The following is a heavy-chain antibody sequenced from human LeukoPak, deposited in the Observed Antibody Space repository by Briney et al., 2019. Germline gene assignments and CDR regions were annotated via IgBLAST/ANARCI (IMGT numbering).Heavy chain of an antibody. CDR3: ATDGGNHNFDY. V-gene: IGHV1-2*06. J-gene: IGHJ4*02. CDR2: IILNGGAT. D-gene: IGHD1-14*01. Sequence: AASVKVSCKASGYTFTSYDLNWVRQAPGQGLEWMGRIILNGGATSSAQKFQGRVTLTRDTSISTAYRELIRQTSDDTAVYYCATDGGNHNFDYWGQGTLVTVSS. CDR1: GYTFTSYD.